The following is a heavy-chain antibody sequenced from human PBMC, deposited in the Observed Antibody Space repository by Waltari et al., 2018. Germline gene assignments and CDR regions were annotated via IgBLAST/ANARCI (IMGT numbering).Heavy chain of an antibody. CDR3: AKDQYSSSRGGDAFDI. V-gene: IGHV3-23*01. D-gene: IGHD6-13*01. J-gene: IGHJ3*02. Sequence: EVQLLESGGGLVQPGGSLRLSCAASGFTFSSYAMSWVRQAPGKGLEWVSAISGSGGSTYYADSVKGRFTISRDKSKNTLYLQMNSLRAEDTAVYYCAKDQYSSSRGGDAFDIWGQGTMVTVSS. CDR2: ISGSGGST. CDR1: GFTFSSYA.